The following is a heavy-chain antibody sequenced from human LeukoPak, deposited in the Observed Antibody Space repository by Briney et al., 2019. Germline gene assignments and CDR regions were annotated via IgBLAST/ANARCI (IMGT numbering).Heavy chain of an antibody. Sequence: PSETVSLTCTVSGGSINSYYWSWIRQPPGKGLQWIGCIHYSGSTNYNPSLKSRVTISVDTSKNQFSLKLSSVTAADTAVYYCARTTMVRGTYYMDVWGKGTTVTISS. V-gene: IGHV4-59*01. CDR3: ARTTMVRGTYYMDV. J-gene: IGHJ6*03. CDR1: GGSINSYY. CDR2: IHYSGST. D-gene: IGHD3-10*01.